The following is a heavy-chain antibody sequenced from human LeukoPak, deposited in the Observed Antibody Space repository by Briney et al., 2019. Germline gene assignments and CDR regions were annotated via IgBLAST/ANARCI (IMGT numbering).Heavy chain of an antibody. V-gene: IGHV4-61*02. CDR2: IYTSGST. D-gene: IGHD3-16*01. CDR1: GGSISSGGYY. CDR3: AREPQGGLTSYYYMDV. J-gene: IGHJ6*03. Sequence: PSETLSLTCTVSGGSISSGGYYWSWIRQPAGKGLEWIGRIYTSGSTNYNPSLKSRVTISVDTSKNQFSLKLSSVTAADTAVYYWAREPQGGLTSYYYMDVWGKGTTVTVSS.